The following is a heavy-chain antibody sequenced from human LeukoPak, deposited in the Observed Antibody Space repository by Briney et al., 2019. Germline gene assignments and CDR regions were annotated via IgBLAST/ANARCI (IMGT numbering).Heavy chain of an antibody. J-gene: IGHJ6*02. CDR1: GFTFSTYA. V-gene: IGHV3-23*01. CDR3: VREGSGTPNYYFFNGMDV. Sequence: GESLRLSCAASGFTFSTYAMSWVRQAPGKGLEWVSAISGNGDSTYYTDSVKGRFTISRDNAKNSLYLQVNSLRAEDTAVYFCVREGSGTPNYYFFNGMDVWGQGTTVTVSS. CDR2: ISGNGDST. D-gene: IGHD3-10*01.